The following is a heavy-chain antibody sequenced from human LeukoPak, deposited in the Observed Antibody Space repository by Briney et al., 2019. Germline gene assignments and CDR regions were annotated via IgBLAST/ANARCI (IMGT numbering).Heavy chain of an antibody. D-gene: IGHD3-22*01. V-gene: IGHV3-64*01. CDR1: GFTFSSYA. CDR3: ARVGYDSSGYYSYMDV. J-gene: IGHJ6*03. Sequence: GGSLRLSCAASGFTFSSYAMHWVRQAPGKGLEYVSAISSNGGSTYYANSVKGRFTISRDNSKNTLYLQMGSLRAEDMAVYYCARVGYDSSGYYSYMDVWGKGTTVTVSS. CDR2: ISSNGGST.